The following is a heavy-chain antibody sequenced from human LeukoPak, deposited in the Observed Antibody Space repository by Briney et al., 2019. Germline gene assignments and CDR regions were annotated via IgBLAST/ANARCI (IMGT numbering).Heavy chain of an antibody. CDR2: ISGSSTNI. J-gene: IGHJ4*02. V-gene: IGHV3-21*06. CDR3: VRGKYSSGPDSFEY. D-gene: IGHD6-19*01. CDR1: GFTFSSYS. Sequence: GGSLRLSCAASGFTFSSYSMNWVRQAPGKGLEWVSYISGSSTNIYYADSVKGRFTISRDKAKNSLYLQMNSLSADDTAVYYCVRGKYSSGPDSFEYWGRGTLVTVSS.